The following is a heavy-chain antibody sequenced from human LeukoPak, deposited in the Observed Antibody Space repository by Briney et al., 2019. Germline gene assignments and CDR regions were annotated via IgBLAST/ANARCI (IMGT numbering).Heavy chain of an antibody. D-gene: IGHD3-22*01. CDR1: GGSMSSTSY. CDR3: AKSQTYYYDSRRGWYFDL. J-gene: IGHJ2*01. V-gene: IGHV4-39*07. Sequence: PSETLSLTCTVSGGSMSSTSYWGWIRQPPGKGLEWIGSIYYSGSTYYHPSLKSRVAISVDRSKNQFSLKLSSVTAADTAVYYCAKSQTYYYDSRRGWYFDLWGRGTLVTVSS. CDR2: IYYSGST.